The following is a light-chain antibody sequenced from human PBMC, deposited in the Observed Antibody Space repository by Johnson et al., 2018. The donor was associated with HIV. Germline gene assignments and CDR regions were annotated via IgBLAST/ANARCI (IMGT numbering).Light chain of an antibody. CDR3: GTWYSSLSAYV. CDR1: SSNIGNNY. CDR2: DNN. J-gene: IGLJ1*01. V-gene: IGLV1-51*01. Sequence: QSVLTQPPSVSAAPVQKVTISCSGSSSNIGNNYVSWYQQLPGTAPKLLIYDNNKRPSGIPDRFSGSKSGTSATLGITGLQTGDEADYYCGTWYSSLSAYVFGTGTKVTVL.